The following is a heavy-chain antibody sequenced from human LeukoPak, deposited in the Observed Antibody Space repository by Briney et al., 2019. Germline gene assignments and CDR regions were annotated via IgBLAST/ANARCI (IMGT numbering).Heavy chain of an antibody. CDR3: AELGITMIGGV. D-gene: IGHD3-10*02. CDR2: ISSSGSTI. Sequence: GGSLSLSCAVSGFTVSSHYMTWVRQAPGKGLEWVSYISSSGSTIYYADSVKGRFTISRDNAKNSLYLQMNSLRAEDTAVYYCAELGITMIGGVWGKGTTVTISS. J-gene: IGHJ6*04. V-gene: IGHV3-48*03. CDR1: GFTVSSHY.